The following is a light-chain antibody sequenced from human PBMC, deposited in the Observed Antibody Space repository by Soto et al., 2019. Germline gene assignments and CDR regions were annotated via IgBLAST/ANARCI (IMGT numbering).Light chain of an antibody. V-gene: IGLV2-14*01. CDR1: SSDVGGYKY. Sequence: QSALAQPASVSGSPGQSITISCTGTSSDVGGYKYVSWYQQHPGKVPKLLISEFSNRPSGVSNRFSGSKSGNTASLTISGLQAEDEADYYCSSYTSTNTLVFGGGTKLTVL. CDR3: SSYTSTNTLV. CDR2: EFS. J-gene: IGLJ3*02.